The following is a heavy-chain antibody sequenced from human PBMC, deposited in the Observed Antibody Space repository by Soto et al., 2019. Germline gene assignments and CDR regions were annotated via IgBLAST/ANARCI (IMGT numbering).Heavy chain of an antibody. J-gene: IGHJ5*02. CDR2: ISGSSGST. D-gene: IGHD1-7*01. CDR3: AKDGQLVLCVRWFDP. V-gene: IGHV3-23*01. CDR1: GFTFSSYA. Sequence: GGSLRLSCAASGFTFSSYAMSWVRQAPGKGLKWVSAISGSSGSTYYADSVKGRFTISRDNSKNTMYLQMNSLRAEDTAVYYCAKDGQLVLCVRWFDPRGKGNLVTVS.